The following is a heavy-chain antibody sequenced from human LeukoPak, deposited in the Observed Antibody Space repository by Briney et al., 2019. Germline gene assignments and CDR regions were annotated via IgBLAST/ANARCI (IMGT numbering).Heavy chain of an antibody. D-gene: IGHD3-10*01. CDR3: AKDRAITMVRGVIMGNWFDP. CDR1: GFTFSSYA. Sequence: GGSLRLSCAASGFTFSSYAMSWVRQAPGKGPEWVSAISGSGGSTYYADSVKGRFTISRDNSKDTLYLQMNSLRAEDTAVYYCAKDRAITMVRGVIMGNWFDPWGQGTLVTVSS. J-gene: IGHJ5*02. V-gene: IGHV3-23*01. CDR2: ISGSGGST.